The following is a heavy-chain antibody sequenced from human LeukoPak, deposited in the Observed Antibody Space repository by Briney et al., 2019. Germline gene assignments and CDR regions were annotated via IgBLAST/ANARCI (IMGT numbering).Heavy chain of an antibody. CDR2: IQSKTDGGTT. CDR1: GFTFSNAW. V-gene: IGHV3-15*01. D-gene: IGHD1-26*01. J-gene: IGHJ6*02. CDR3: TTTSGGLVVGATTSYYYYGMDV. Sequence: GYLRLSCAASGFTFSNAWMSWVRPAPGKGLGWVGRIQSKTDGGTTDYAAPVKGRFTISRDDSKNTLYLQMNSLKTEDTAVYYCTTTSGGLVVGATTSYYYYGMDVWGQGTTVTVSS.